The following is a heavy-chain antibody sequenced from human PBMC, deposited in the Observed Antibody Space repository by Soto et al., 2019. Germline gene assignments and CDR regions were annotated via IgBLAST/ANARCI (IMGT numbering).Heavy chain of an antibody. D-gene: IGHD3-3*01. CDR2: ISYDGSNK. J-gene: IGHJ6*02. CDR3: ARGEVLFWSVSDYYYGMDV. CDR1: GFTFSSYA. V-gene: IGHV3-30-3*01. Sequence: GGSLRLSCAASGFTFSSYAMHWVRQAPGKGLEWVAVISYDGSNKYYADSVKGRFTISRDNSKNTLYLQMNSLRAEDTAVYYCARGEVLFWSVSDYYYGMDVWGQGTTVTVS.